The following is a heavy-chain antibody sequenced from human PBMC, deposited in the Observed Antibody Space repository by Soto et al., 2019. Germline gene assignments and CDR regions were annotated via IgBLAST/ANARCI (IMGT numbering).Heavy chain of an antibody. D-gene: IGHD2-8*01. V-gene: IGHV3-23*01. J-gene: IGHJ4*02. CDR3: AKELIVYAIGAPFDY. Sequence: EQGKGMEWVSAMSGSGGSTYYADSVKGRLTLSRDNSKSTLYLQMNSLRAEDTAVYYCAKELIVYAIGAPFDYWGQGTLFSVAS. CDR2: MSGSGGST.